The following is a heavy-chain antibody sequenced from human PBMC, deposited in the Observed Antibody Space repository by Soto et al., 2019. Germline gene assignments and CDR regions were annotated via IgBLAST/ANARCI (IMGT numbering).Heavy chain of an antibody. V-gene: IGHV3-21*01. CDR1: GFTFSSYS. CDR3: ARLKTSSLDY. D-gene: IGHD2-2*01. Sequence: PGGSLRLSCAASGFTFSSYSMNWVRQAPGKGLEWVSSISSSSSYIYYADSVKGRFTISRDNAKNSLYLQMNSLRAEDTAVHYCARLKTSSLDYWGQGTLVTVSS. J-gene: IGHJ4*02. CDR2: ISSSSSYI.